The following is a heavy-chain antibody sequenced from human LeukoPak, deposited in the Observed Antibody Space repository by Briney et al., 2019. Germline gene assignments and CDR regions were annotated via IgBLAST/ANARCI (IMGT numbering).Heavy chain of an antibody. D-gene: IGHD3-3*01. J-gene: IGHJ4*02. V-gene: IGHV4-39*07. CDR2: IYYSGST. Sequence: SETLSLTCTVSGGSISSSSYYWGWIRQPPGKGLEWIGSIYYSGSTYYNPSLKSRITISVDTSKNQFSLKLSSVTAADTAVYYCARDVTIFGVPYYFDYWGQGTLVTVSS. CDR1: GGSISSSSYY. CDR3: ARDVTIFGVPYYFDY.